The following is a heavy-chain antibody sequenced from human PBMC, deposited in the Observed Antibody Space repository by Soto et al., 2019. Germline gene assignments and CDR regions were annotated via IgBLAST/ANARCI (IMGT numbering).Heavy chain of an antibody. V-gene: IGHV3-7*01. Sequence: EVQLVESGGGLVQPGGSLRLSCAASGFTFSSYWMSWVRQAPGKGLEWVANIKQDGSEKYYVDSVKGRFTISRDNAKNSLYLQINSLRAEDTAVYYCARELPFYDYIWGSYRYTPDAFDLWGQGTMVTVSS. CDR1: GFTFSSYW. J-gene: IGHJ3*01. CDR3: ARELPFYDYIWGSYRYTPDAFDL. CDR2: IKQDGSEK. D-gene: IGHD3-16*02.